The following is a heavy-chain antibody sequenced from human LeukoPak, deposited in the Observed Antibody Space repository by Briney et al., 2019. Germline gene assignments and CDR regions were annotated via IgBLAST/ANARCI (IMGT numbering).Heavy chain of an antibody. CDR2: ISYDGSNK. CDR3: TSGPLTGTTNY. CDR1: GFTFSSYA. V-gene: IGHV3-30-3*01. J-gene: IGHJ4*02. D-gene: IGHD1-7*01. Sequence: GGSLRLSCAASGFTFSSYAMHWVRQAPGKGLEWVAVISYDGSNKYYADSVKGRFTISRDNSKNTLYLQMSSLKTEDTAVYYCTSGPLTGTTNYWGQGTLVTVSS.